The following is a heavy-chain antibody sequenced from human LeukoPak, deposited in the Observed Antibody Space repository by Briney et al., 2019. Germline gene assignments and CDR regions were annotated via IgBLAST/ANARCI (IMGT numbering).Heavy chain of an antibody. CDR1: GGSFSGYY. J-gene: IGHJ4*02. CDR2: INHSGST. Sequence: SETLSLTCAVYGGSFSGYYWSWIRQPPGKGLEWIGEINHSGSTNYNPSLKSRVTISVDTSKNQFSLKLSSVTAADTAVYYCARVGLIVATILPDYWGQGTLVTVSS. D-gene: IGHD5-12*01. CDR3: ARVGLIVATILPDY. V-gene: IGHV4-34*01.